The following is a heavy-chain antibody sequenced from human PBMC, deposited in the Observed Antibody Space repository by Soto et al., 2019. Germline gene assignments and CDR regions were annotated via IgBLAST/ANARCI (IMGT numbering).Heavy chain of an antibody. V-gene: IGHV1-2*02. CDR2: INPNSGDT. J-gene: IGHJ4*02. CDR1: GFTFTGHY. CDR3: ARDGYTSAPYC. D-gene: IGHD6-19*01. Sequence: QVQLVQSGAEVKKPGASVRVSCKTSGFTFTGHYIHWVRQAPGQGLEWMGWINPNSGDTYYSQRFQGRVTMTRDTSISTAYMELSGLRSDDTAIFYCARDGYTSAPYCWGQGSLITVSS.